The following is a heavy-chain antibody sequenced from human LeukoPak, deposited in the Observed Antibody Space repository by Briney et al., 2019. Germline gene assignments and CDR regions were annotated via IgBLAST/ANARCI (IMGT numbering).Heavy chain of an antibody. Sequence: SETQSLTCTVSGGSISSYYWSWIRQPPGKGLEWIGYIFYSGNTNYNPSLKSRVTISVDTSKNQFSLKLSTVTAADTAVYYCARHRADWGWAAFDIWGQGTMVTVSS. J-gene: IGHJ3*02. CDR2: IFYSGNT. CDR3: ARHRADWGWAAFDI. D-gene: IGHD7-27*01. CDR1: GGSISSYY. V-gene: IGHV4-59*08.